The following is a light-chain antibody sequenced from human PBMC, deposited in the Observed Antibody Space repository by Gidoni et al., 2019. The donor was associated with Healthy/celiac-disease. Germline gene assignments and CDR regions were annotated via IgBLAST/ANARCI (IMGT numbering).Light chain of an antibody. CDR1: QSLLHSNGYNY. CDR3: MQALQTPLT. Sequence: DIVKTKTTLYLPVTHGQRASISCRSSQSLLHSNGYNYLDWYLQKPGQSPQLLIDLGSKRASGLPDRFSGSGSGTDFTLKISRCEAEDVGVYYCMQALQTPLTFGQGTRLEIK. J-gene: IGKJ5*01. CDR2: LGS. V-gene: IGKV2-28*01.